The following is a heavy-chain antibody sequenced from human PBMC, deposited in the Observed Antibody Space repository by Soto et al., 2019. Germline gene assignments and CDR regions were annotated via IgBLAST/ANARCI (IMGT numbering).Heavy chain of an antibody. V-gene: IGHV4-30-4*01. CDR3: ARERPDGARLDP. J-gene: IGHJ5*02. Sequence: QVQLQESGPGLVKPSQTLSLTCTVSGGSISSGDYYWSWIRQPPGKALEWTGNIYHSGSTYYNPSPKSRVTISVDTSKTQFSLKLSSVTAADTAVYYCARERPDGARLDPWGQGTLVNVSS. CDR2: IYHSGST. D-gene: IGHD6-6*01. CDR1: GGSISSGDYY.